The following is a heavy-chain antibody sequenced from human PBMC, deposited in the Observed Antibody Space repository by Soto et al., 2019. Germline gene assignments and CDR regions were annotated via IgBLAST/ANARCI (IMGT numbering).Heavy chain of an antibody. CDR3: TTDSYITSIIVRFDY. CDR1: GFPFSNAW. CDR2: VKSKTDGGTT. J-gene: IGHJ4*01. V-gene: IGHV3-15*07. D-gene: IGHD3-22*01. Sequence: GGSQRLSCAASGFPFSNAWINWVRQTPGKGLEWVGRVKSKTDGGTTDFAAPVKGRFAISRDDSKNMVYLEMNSLKTEDTAIYYCTTDSYITSIIVRFDYWGHGTLVTVSS.